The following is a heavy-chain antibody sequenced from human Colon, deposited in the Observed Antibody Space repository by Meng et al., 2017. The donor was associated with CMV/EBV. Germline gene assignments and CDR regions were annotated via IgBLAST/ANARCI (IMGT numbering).Heavy chain of an antibody. CDR3: AKGSADGFNGLFDY. V-gene: IGHV3-23*01. Sequence: SGFTLSSAAMGWVRQAPGKGLEWVSGFSRSGASTYYADSVRGRFTISRDNSKNILYLQMNSLRAEDTGLYYCAKGSADGFNGLFDYWGQGALVTVSS. D-gene: IGHD5-24*01. CDR1: GFTLSSAA. CDR2: FSRSGAST. J-gene: IGHJ4*02.